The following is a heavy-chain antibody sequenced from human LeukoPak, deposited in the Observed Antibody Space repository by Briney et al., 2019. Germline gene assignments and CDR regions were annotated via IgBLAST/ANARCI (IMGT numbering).Heavy chain of an antibody. CDR2: ISYDGSNK. D-gene: IGHD3-10*01. J-gene: IGHJ6*02. CDR3: AKDRHYYGSGSYYIPYGMDV. Sequence: GGSLRLSCAASGFTFSSYGMHWVRQAPGKGLEWVAVISYDGSNKYYADSVKGRFTISRDNSKNTLYLQMNSLRAEDTAVYYCAKDRHYYGSGSYYIPYGMDVWGQGTTVTVSS. CDR1: GFTFSSYG. V-gene: IGHV3-30*18.